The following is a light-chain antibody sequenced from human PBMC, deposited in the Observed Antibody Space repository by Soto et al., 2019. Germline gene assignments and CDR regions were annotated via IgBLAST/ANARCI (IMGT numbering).Light chain of an antibody. CDR2: GAS. V-gene: IGKV3-20*01. Sequence: ETLLTQAAGTLSLSPGERATLSCRASQSLSSSYLAWYQQTPGQAPRLLIYGASSRATGIPDRFSGSGSGTDFTLTISRLEPEDFAVYYCQQYGSSPLTFGGGTKVDIK. CDR1: QSLSSSY. CDR3: QQYGSSPLT. J-gene: IGKJ4*01.